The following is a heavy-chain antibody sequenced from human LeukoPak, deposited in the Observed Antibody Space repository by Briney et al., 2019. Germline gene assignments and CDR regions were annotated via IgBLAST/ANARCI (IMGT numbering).Heavy chain of an antibody. CDR1: GFTFDDYA. J-gene: IGHJ3*02. CDR2: ISWNSGSI. CDR3: AKDIGYCSGGSCYPHAFDI. V-gene: IGHV3-9*01. Sequence: PGGSLRLSCAASGFTFDDYAMHWVRQAPGKGLEWVSGISWNSGSIGYADSVKGRFTISRDNAKNSLYLQMNSLKAEDTALYYCAKDIGYCSGGSCYPHAFDIWGQGTMVTVSS. D-gene: IGHD2-15*01.